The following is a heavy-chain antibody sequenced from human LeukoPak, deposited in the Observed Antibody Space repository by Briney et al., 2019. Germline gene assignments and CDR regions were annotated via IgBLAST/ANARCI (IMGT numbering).Heavy chain of an antibody. J-gene: IGHJ4*02. CDR2: IGTAGDT. V-gene: IGHV3-13*01. Sequence: GGSLRLSCAASGFTFSSYDMHWVRQATGKHLEWVSAIGTAGDTYYPGSVKGRFTISRENAKNSLYLQMNSLRAEDTAVYYCARVGSSSWTTIDYWGQGTLVTVSS. CDR3: ARVGSSSWTTIDY. D-gene: IGHD6-13*01. CDR1: GFTFSSYD.